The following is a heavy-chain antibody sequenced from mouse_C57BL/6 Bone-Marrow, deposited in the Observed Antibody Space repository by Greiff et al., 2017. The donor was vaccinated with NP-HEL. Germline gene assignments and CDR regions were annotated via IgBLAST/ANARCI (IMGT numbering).Heavy chain of an antibody. J-gene: IGHJ1*03. V-gene: IGHV1-53*01. Sequence: QVQLQQSGTELVKPGASVKLSCKASGYTFTSYWMHWVKQRPGQGLEWIGNINPSNGGTNYNEKFKSKATLTVDKSSSTAYMQLSSLTSEDSAVYYCARRVYDYEGWYFDVWGTGTTVTVSS. CDR3: ARRVYDYEGWYFDV. CDR2: INPSNGGT. CDR1: GYTFTSYW. D-gene: IGHD2-4*01.